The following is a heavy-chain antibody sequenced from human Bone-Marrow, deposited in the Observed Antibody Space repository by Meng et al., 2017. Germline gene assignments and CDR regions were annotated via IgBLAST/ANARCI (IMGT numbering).Heavy chain of an antibody. CDR1: GYTFTSYA. J-gene: IGHJ6*02. V-gene: IGHV7-4-1*02. CDR3: ARDIHLTIFGVVMAGMDV. Sequence: ASVKVSCKASGYTFTSYAMNWVRQAPGQGLEWMGWINTNTGNPTYAQGFKGRVVFSLDTSVSTAYLQISSLKAEDTAVYYCARDIHLTIFGVVMAGMDVWGQGTTVTVSS. D-gene: IGHD3-3*01. CDR2: INTNTGNP.